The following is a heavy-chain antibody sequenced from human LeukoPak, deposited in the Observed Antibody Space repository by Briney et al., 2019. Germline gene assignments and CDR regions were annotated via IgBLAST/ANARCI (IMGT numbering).Heavy chain of an antibody. Sequence: GGSLRLSCVASGFTFSDYAMNWVRQVPGKGLEWVPRISDSGSSTYYADSVKGRFTISRDNSKNTLYLQMTSLRAEDTAIYYCAKDLGRDSGFFDYWGQGAPVTVSS. J-gene: IGHJ4*02. CDR3: AKDLGRDSGFFDY. D-gene: IGHD1-26*01. V-gene: IGHV3-23*01. CDR1: GFTFSDYA. CDR2: ISDSGSST.